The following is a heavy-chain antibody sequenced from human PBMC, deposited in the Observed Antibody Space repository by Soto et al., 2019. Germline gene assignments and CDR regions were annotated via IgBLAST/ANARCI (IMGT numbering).Heavy chain of an antibody. CDR2: ISGSGDST. Sequence: GGSLRLSCAASGFTFSSYAMSWVRQAPGKGLEWVSTISGSGDSTFYADSVRGRFTLSRDNSKNTLFLQMTNLRAEDTALFYCAKRDSFSLKWFDSWGQGSLGTVSS. J-gene: IGHJ5*01. V-gene: IGHV3-23*01. CDR1: GFTFSSYA. CDR3: AKRDSFSLKWFDS. D-gene: IGHD3-16*01.